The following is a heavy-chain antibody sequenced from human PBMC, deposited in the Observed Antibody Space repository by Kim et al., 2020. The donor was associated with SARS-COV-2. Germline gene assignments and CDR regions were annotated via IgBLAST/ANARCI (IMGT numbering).Heavy chain of an antibody. CDR3: ARVYSSGGYHGILRNADEYGY. CDR2: INSDGSST. Sequence: GGSLRLSCAASGFTFSSYWMHWVRQAPGKGLVWVSRINSDGSSTSYADSVKGRFTISRDNAKNTLYLQMNSLRAEDTAVYYCARVYSSGGYHGILRNADEYGYWGQGTLVTVSS. CDR1: GFTFSSYW. V-gene: IGHV3-74*01. D-gene: IGHD6-19*01. J-gene: IGHJ4*02.